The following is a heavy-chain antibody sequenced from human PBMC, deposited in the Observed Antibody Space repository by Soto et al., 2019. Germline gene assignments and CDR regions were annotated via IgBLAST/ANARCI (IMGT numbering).Heavy chain of an antibody. CDR3: AKDLTRQLAYWLDP. Sequence: ASVNVSFKSSGFSFTGYYIHWLRQAPGQGLEWMGWINAHSGGTEYAQKFQGRVTLTRDTSISTAYMTLSSLRSDDTAIYYCAKDLTRQLAYWLDPWGQGTQVTVSS. CDR1: GFSFTGYY. D-gene: IGHD6-6*01. J-gene: IGHJ5*02. V-gene: IGHV1-2*02. CDR2: INAHSGGT.